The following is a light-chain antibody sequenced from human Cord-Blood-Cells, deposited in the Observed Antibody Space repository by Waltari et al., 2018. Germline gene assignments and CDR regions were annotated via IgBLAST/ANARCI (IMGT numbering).Light chain of an antibody. CDR3: QSYDSSLSVYVV. CDR2: GNS. Sequence: QSVLTQPPSVSGAPGQRVTISCTASSSNIGAGYDVPWYQQLPGTAPKLLIYGNSNRPSGVPDRFSGSKSGTSASLAITGLQAEDEADYYCQSYDSSLSVYVVFGGGTKLTVL. V-gene: IGLV1-40*01. CDR1: SSNIGAGYD. J-gene: IGLJ2*01.